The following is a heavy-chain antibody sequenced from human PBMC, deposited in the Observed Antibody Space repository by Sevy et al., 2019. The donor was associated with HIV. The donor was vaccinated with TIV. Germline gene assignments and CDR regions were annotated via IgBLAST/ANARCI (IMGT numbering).Heavy chain of an antibody. CDR3: VREDNNAPRTLLSFDI. CDR1: GYIFSDYN. V-gene: IGHV1-2*06. J-gene: IGHJ3*02. CDR2: INPNSGVT. D-gene: IGHD1-20*01. Sequence: WASVNVSCKTTGYIFSDYNMHWVRQAPGQGLEWMALINPNSGVTIYAQKFRGRVSLTRDTSMSTAYMELSALTSDDTAVYYCVREDNNAPRTLLSFDIWGQGTMVTVSS.